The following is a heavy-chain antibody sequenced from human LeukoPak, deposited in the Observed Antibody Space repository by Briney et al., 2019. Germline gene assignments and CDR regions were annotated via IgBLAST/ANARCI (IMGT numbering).Heavy chain of an antibody. D-gene: IGHD2-2*01. CDR1: GYTFTSYA. CDR3: AREPCTHLVVVPGGWFDS. Sequence: ASVKVSCKASGYTFTSYAISWVRQAPGQGLEWMGRIIPILGIANYAQKFQGRVTITADKSTRPDYMELSRLRSEDTAVYYCAREPCTHLVVVPGGWFDSWGQGTLVTVSS. V-gene: IGHV1-69*04. J-gene: IGHJ5*01. CDR2: IIPILGIA.